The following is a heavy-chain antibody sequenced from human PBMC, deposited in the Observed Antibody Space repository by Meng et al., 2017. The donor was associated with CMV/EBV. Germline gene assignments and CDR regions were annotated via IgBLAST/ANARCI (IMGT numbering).Heavy chain of an antibody. CDR1: GFTFSSYG. CDR3: AREISGSALDY. D-gene: IGHD7-27*01. CDR2: IWYDGSNK. V-gene: IGHV3-33*01. Sequence: SCAASGFTFSSYGMHWVRQAPGKGLEWVAVIWYDGSNKYYADSVKGRFTISRDNSKNTVYLQMNSLRAEDTAVYYCAREISGSALDYWGQGTLVTVPQ. J-gene: IGHJ4*02.